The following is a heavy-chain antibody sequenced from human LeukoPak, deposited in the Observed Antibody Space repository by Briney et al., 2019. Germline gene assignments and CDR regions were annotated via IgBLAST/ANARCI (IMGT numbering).Heavy chain of an antibody. Sequence: GGSLRLSCAASGLTFSSYAMNWVRQASGKGLEWVLGITDNGRKTYYADSVKGRFSISRDNSKNTLYLQMSDLRAENTAVYYCAKITVATTPNYWGQGTLVTVSS. D-gene: IGHD3-10*01. CDR2: ITDNGRKT. J-gene: IGHJ4*02. CDR3: AKITVATTPNY. V-gene: IGHV3-23*01. CDR1: GLTFSSYA.